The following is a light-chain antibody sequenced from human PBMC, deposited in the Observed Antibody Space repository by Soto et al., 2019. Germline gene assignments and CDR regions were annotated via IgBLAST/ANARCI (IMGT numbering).Light chain of an antibody. V-gene: IGLV2-8*01. Sequence: SALTQPPSASGSPGQSVTISCTGTSSDVGGYNYVSWYQQHPGKAPRLIISEVSKRPSGVPDRFSGSKSGNTASLTVSGLQAEDEADYYCTSHAGSNNYVFGTGTKVTVL. CDR3: TSHAGSNNYV. J-gene: IGLJ1*01. CDR2: EVS. CDR1: SSDVGGYNY.